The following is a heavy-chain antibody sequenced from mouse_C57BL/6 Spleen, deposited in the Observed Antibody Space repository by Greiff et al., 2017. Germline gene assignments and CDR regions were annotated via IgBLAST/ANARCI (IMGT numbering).Heavy chain of an antibody. Sequence: LVESGAELVRPGASVTLSCKASGYTFTDYEMHWVKQTPVHGLAWIGAIDPETGGTAYNQKFKGKAILTADTSSSTAYMELRSLTSEDSTVYYCTYGSVYAMDYWGQGTSVTVSS. V-gene: IGHV1-15*01. J-gene: IGHJ4*01. CDR1: GYTFTDYE. CDR3: TYGSVYAMDY. CDR2: IDPETGGT. D-gene: IGHD1-1*01.